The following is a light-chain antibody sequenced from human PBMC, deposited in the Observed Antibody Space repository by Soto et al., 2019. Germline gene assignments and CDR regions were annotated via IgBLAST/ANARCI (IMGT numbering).Light chain of an antibody. Sequence: DIQMTQSPSSLSASVGDRVTITCRASQGITSFLNWYQQKPGKAPNLLIYAASSLQSGVPSRFSGSGSGTEFTLTISSLQPEDFATYYCLQHNTYPSITFGQGTRLEI. CDR1: QGITSF. V-gene: IGKV1-17*01. CDR3: LQHNTYPSIT. CDR2: AAS. J-gene: IGKJ5*01.